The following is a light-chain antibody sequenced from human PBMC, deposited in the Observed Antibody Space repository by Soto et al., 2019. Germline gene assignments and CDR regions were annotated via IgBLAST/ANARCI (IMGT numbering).Light chain of an antibody. V-gene: IGKV3-20*01. CDR2: GAS. J-gene: IGKJ5*01. CDR1: TTVRNNY. Sequence: ELELTQSPGTMSWSPVAGASLSCTVSTTVRNNYLAWYQQKPGQAPRLLIYGASSRATGIPDRFSGSGSGTDFTLTISRLEPEDFAVYYCQQFGSSLPITFGQGTRLEIK. CDR3: QQFGSSLPIT.